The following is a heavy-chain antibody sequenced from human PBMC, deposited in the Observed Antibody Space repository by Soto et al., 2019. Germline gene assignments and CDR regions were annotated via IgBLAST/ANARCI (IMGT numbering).Heavy chain of an antibody. V-gene: IGHV4-30-4*01. Sequence: SETLSLTCSVSGDSISTVDYFWAWIRQPPGQALEYIGYIYKSATTYYNPSFESRAAISLDTSKSQFSLNVTSVTAADTAVYFCARGRYCLTGRCFPNWFDSWGQGTLVTVSS. J-gene: IGHJ5*01. D-gene: IGHD2-15*01. CDR1: GDSISTVDYF. CDR3: ARGRYCLTGRCFPNWFDS. CDR2: IYKSATT.